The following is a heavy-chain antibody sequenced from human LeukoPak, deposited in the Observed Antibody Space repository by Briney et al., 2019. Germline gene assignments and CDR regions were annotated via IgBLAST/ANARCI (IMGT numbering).Heavy chain of an antibody. CDR3: AKRDGAIHFDY. D-gene: IGHD1-26*01. CDR1: VFTLSSCA. Sequence: PGGSLSLSCAVSVFTLSSCAMGWVPGSPGKGVEGVSSITGSGTTTYYADSVKGRFTMSRDNTKSTLYLQMNSLRAEDTAVYYCAKRDGAIHFDYWGQGTLISVSS. V-gene: IGHV3-23*01. CDR2: ITGSGTTT. J-gene: IGHJ4*02.